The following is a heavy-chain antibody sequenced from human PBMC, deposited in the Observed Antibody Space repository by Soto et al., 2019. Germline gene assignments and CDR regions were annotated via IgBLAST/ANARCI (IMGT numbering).Heavy chain of an antibody. CDR1: GGSISSYY. CDR3: SRDDSDWFFN. D-gene: IGHD3-9*01. CDR2: IDYSGST. J-gene: IGHJ4*02. V-gene: IGHV4-59*01. Sequence: SETLSLTCTVSGGSISSYYWSWIRQPPGKGLEWIGYIDYSGSTNYNPSLKSRVTISVDTSKSQFSLKLTSVTAADTAVYYCSRDDSDWFFNWGRGTLVTVSS.